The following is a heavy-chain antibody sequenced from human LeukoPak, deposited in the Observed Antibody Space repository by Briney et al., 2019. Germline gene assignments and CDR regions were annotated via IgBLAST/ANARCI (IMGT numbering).Heavy chain of an antibody. CDR1: GFTFSSYE. D-gene: IGHD1-1*01. J-gene: IGHJ4*02. CDR2: ISSSGTTI. V-gene: IGHV3-48*03. CDR3: AGGPTTGNLDY. Sequence: HGESLKISCAASGFTFSSYEMNWVRQAPGKGLEWVSYISSSGTTIYHADSVKGRFTISRDNAKNSLYLQMNSLRAEDAGLYYCAGGPTTGNLDYWGQGSLVTVSS.